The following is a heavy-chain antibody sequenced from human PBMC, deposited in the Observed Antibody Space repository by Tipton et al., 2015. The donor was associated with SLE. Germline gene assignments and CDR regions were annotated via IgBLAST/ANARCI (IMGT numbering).Heavy chain of an antibody. V-gene: IGHV3-30*04. CDR3: ARDYYDSSGYYENWFDP. CDR2: ISYDGSNK. CDR1: GFTFSSCA. D-gene: IGHD3-22*01. J-gene: IGHJ5*02. Sequence: SLRLSCAASGFTFSSCAMHWVRQAPGKGLEWVAVISYDGSNKYYADSVKGRFTISRDNSKNTLYLQMNSLRAEDTAVYYCARDYYDSSGYYENWFDPWGQGTLVTVSS.